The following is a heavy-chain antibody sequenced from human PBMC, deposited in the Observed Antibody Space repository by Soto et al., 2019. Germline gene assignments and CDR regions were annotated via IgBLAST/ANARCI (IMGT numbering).Heavy chain of an antibody. J-gene: IGHJ4*02. Sequence: AGGSLRLSCAASGFTFSNYWMHWVRQVPGKGLVWVSRINSDGRTTNYTDSVKGRFIISRDNAKSTVHLQMNSLRAEDTAVYYCVRGYSGTYRIDFWGQGALVTVSS. CDR1: GFTFSNYW. D-gene: IGHD1-26*01. CDR3: VRGYSGTYRIDF. V-gene: IGHV3-74*01. CDR2: INSDGRTT.